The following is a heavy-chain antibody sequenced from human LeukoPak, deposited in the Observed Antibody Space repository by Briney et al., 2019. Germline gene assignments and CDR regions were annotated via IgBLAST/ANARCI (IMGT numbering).Heavy chain of an antibody. Sequence: ASVKVSCKASGYTFTGYYMHWVRQAPGQGLEWMGRINPNSGGTNYAQKFQGRVTMTRDTSISTAYMELSSLRSEDTAVYYCARGARAVAGYYYYYYMDVWGKGTTVTVSS. CDR3: ARGARAVAGYYYYYYMDV. J-gene: IGHJ6*03. CDR1: GYTFTGYY. D-gene: IGHD6-19*01. CDR2: INPNSGGT. V-gene: IGHV1-2*06.